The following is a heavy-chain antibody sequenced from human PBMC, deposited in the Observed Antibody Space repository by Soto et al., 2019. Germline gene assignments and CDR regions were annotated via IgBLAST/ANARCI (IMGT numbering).Heavy chain of an antibody. D-gene: IGHD3-16*02. J-gene: IGHJ4*02. Sequence: SETLSLTCTVSGGSTISSSYFWGWIRQPPGKGLEWIGSIYSSGSTYYNPSLKSRVTLSVDTSKNQFSLKLTSVTAADTAVYYCASFSYHDYVWGSYRPFDDWGQGTLVTVSS. CDR3: ASFSYHDYVWGSYRPFDD. V-gene: IGHV4-39*01. CDR2: IYSSGST. CDR1: GGSTISSSYF.